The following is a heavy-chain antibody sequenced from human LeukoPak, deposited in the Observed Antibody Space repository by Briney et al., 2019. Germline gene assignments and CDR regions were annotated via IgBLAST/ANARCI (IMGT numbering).Heavy chain of an antibody. D-gene: IGHD3-22*01. J-gene: IGHJ4*02. CDR2: ISGSGGST. V-gene: IGHV3-23*01. CDR1: GFTFSNYA. CDR3: AKGYDSSGYSPSY. Sequence: GGSLRLSCAASGFTFSNYAMSWARQAPGKGLEWVSAISGSGGSTYYADPVKGRFTISRDNSKNTPYLQMNSLRAEDTAVYYCAKGYDSSGYSPSYWGQGTLVTVSS.